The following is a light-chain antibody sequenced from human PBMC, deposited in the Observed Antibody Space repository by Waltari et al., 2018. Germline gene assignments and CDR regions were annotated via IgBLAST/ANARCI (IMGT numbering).Light chain of an antibody. Sequence: DVVMTQTPLSLSVTPGQPASISCKSSQTLLHSDGQTYLYWFLQKPGQSPQLLIYAVSIRVSGVSTKFSGSGSGTDFTLKISRVEAEDVGIYYCMQGLHLPRTFGQGTKVEMK. J-gene: IGKJ1*01. CDR1: QTLLHSDGQTY. CDR2: AVS. V-gene: IGKV2-29*02. CDR3: MQGLHLPRT.